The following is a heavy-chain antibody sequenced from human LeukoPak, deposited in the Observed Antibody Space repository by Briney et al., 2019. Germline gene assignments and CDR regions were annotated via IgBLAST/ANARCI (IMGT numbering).Heavy chain of an antibody. V-gene: IGHV3-21*01. J-gene: IGHJ4*02. D-gene: IGHD3-3*01. Sequence: GGSLRLSCAASGFTFSTYSMNWVRQAPGKGLEWVSSTGSSSSYIYYADSVKGRFTISRDNAKNSLYLQMNSLRIEDTAVYYCASSGSGYNDYWGQGTLVTASS. CDR3: ASSGSGYNDY. CDR1: GFTFSTYS. CDR2: TGSSSSYI.